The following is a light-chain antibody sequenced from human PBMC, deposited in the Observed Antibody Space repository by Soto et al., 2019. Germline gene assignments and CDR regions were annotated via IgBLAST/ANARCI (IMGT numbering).Light chain of an antibody. V-gene: IGKV1-5*01. J-gene: IGKJ5*01. CDR2: DSS. CDR1: QTISSW. Sequence: DIQMTQSPSTLSGSVGDRVTITCRASQTISSWLAWYQQKPGKAPKLLIYDSSSLESGVPSRFSGSGSGTDFTLTISGLQPDDFATYYCQQYHTFSIAFGQGTRLEIK. CDR3: QQYHTFSIA.